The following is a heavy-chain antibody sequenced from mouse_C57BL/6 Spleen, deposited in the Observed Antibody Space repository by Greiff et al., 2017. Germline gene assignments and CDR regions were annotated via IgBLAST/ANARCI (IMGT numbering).Heavy chain of an antibody. CDR2: ISSGGDYI. V-gene: IGHV5-9-1*02. Sequence: EVQLQESGEGLVKPGGSLKLSCAASGFTFSSYAMSWVRQTPEKRLEWVAYISSGGDYIYYADTVKGRFTISRDNARNTLYLQMSSLKSEDTAMYYCTRDKELHYAMDYWGQGTSVTVSS. CDR3: TRDKELHYAMDY. D-gene: IGHD2-1*01. CDR1: GFTFSSYA. J-gene: IGHJ4*01.